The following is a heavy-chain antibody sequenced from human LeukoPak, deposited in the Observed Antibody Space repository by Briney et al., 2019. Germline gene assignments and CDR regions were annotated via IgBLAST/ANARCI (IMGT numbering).Heavy chain of an antibody. CDR1: GGSIRSYC. D-gene: IGHD4-23*01. V-gene: IGHV4-59*01. CDR2: MYYSGST. J-gene: IGHJ4*02. Sequence: SETLSLTCSVSGGSIRSYCRSWIRQPPGQGLEWIGYMYYSGSTNYNPSLKSRVTISVGTSKNQFALRLSSVTAADTAVYYCARLPMAVTPHVDYWGQGILVTVSS. CDR3: ARLPMAVTPHVDY.